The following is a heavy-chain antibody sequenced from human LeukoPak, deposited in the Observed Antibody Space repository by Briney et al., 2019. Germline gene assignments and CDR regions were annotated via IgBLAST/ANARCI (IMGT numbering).Heavy chain of an antibody. CDR2: ISKVAPI. J-gene: IGHJ6*03. CDR1: GFTFRSNA. Sequence: GGSLRPSCAPSGFTFRSNAMTWVRQAPGRGLGWVTEISKVAPINTPDSVRARFTIPRTNSKNTFYFQRDGLRPKDTPVFTCAKNGGHPTETNYMDVWGKGTTVTVSS. D-gene: IGHD4-17*01. CDR3: AKNGGHPTETNYMDV. V-gene: IGHV3-23*01.